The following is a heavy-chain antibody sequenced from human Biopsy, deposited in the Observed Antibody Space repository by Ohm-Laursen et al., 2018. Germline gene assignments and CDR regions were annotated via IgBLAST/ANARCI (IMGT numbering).Heavy chain of an antibody. V-gene: IGHV4-31*03. CDR3: ARADMVTTIVDY. CDR1: GDSISSGGNY. Sequence: SDTLSLTCTVSGDSISSGGNYWSWIRQFPGKGLEWIAYIYHTGSTYYNPSLKSRLSIAIDTSKSQFSVSLRSVTAADTAVYYCARADMVTTIVDYWGQGTLVTVSS. CDR2: IYHTGST. D-gene: IGHD5-12*01. J-gene: IGHJ4*02.